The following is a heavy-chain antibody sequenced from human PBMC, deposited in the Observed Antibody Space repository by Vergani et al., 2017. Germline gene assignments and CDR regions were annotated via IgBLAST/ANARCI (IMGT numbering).Heavy chain of an antibody. D-gene: IGHD5-12*01. V-gene: IGHV3-74*01. Sequence: EVQLVESGGGLIHPGGSLRLSCEGSGFSFSGYWMHWVRQSPEKGMVWVSRIKSDGSITNYAYSLKGRFTISRDNAKNTLYLEMNSLRGDDTAIYYCVRARCSGPCFMSNWFDSWGQGALVTVSS. CDR1: GFSFSGYW. CDR2: IKSDGSIT. CDR3: VRARCSGPCFMSNWFDS. J-gene: IGHJ5*01.